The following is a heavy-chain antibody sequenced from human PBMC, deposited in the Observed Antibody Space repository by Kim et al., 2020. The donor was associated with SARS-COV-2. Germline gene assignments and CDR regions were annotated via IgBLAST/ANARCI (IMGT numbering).Heavy chain of an antibody. D-gene: IGHD2-2*01. Sequence: ASVKVSCKASGYTFTSYDINWVRQATGQGLEWMGWMNPNSGNTGYAQKFQGRVTMTRNTSISTAYMELSSLRSEDTAVYYCARADIVVVPAAISLDYWGQGTLVTVSS. J-gene: IGHJ4*02. V-gene: IGHV1-8*01. CDR3: ARADIVVVPAAISLDY. CDR1: GYTFTSYD. CDR2: MNPNSGNT.